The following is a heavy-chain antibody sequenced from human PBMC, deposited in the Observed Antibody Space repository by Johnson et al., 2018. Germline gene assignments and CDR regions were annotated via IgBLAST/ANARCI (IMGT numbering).Heavy chain of an antibody. CDR2: ISYDGSVK. CDR1: GFTFSSYA. Sequence: VESGGGAVQPGRSLRLSCAASGFTFSSYAMNWVRQAPGKGLEWVAIISYDGSVKHYADSVKGRFTISRDNSKKTLHLQMNSLRAEDTAVYYCAKDLLHCRGAGCYHYDYEMDGWGKGTTVTVSS. D-gene: IGHD2-15*01. V-gene: IGHV3-30*18. J-gene: IGHJ6*04. CDR3: AKDLLHCRGAGCYHYDYEMDG.